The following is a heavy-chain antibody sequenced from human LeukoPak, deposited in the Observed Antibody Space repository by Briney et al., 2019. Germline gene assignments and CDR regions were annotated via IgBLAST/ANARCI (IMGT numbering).Heavy chain of an antibody. CDR2: IKQDGSDK. D-gene: IGHD2-2*01. V-gene: IGHV3-7*01. CDR3: ARVLPVASRDY. J-gene: IGHJ4*02. Sequence: GGSLRLSCAASGFTFSTYWMSWVRQAPGKGLEWVANIKQDGSDKFYVDSVKGRFTISRDNAKNSMYLQMNSMRAEDTAIYYCARVLPVASRDYWGQGTLVTVSS. CDR1: GFTFSTYW.